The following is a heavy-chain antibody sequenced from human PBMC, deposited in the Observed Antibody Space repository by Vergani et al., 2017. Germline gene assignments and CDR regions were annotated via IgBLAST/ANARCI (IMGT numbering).Heavy chain of an antibody. CDR1: GGSISSYY. D-gene: IGHD2-15*01. V-gene: IGHV4-59*08. Sequence: QVQLQESGPGLVKPSETLSLTCTVSGGSISSYYWSWIRQPPGKGLEWIGYIYYSGSTNYNPTLKSRVTTSFDTSKNQFSLKLSSVTAADTAVYYGARWSRRCYSDCYYYYMDVWGKGTTVTVSS. J-gene: IGHJ6*03. CDR2: IYYSGST. CDR3: ARWSRRCYSDCYYYYMDV.